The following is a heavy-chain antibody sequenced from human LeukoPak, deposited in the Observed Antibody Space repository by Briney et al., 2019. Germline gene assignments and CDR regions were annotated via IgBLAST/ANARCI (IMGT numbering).Heavy chain of an antibody. Sequence: GGSLRLSCAASGFTFSSYGMSWVRQAPGKGLEWVANIKQDGSEKYYVDSVKGRFTISRDNAKNSLYLQMNSLRAEDTAVYYCARVAAGIYYYYYMDVWGKGTRVTVSS. CDR3: ARVAAGIYYYYYMDV. D-gene: IGHD6-13*01. CDR1: GFTFSSYG. CDR2: IKQDGSEK. V-gene: IGHV3-7*01. J-gene: IGHJ6*03.